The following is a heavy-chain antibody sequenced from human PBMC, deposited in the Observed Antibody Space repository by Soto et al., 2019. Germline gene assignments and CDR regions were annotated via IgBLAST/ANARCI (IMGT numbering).Heavy chain of an antibody. CDR3: ARERPIYSSSSPLAYYGMDV. V-gene: IGHV1-69*13. CDR2: IIPIFGTA. CDR1: GGTFSSYA. J-gene: IGHJ6*02. D-gene: IGHD6-6*01. Sequence: SVKVSCKASGGTFSSYAISWVRQAPGQGLEWMGGIIPIFGTANYAQKFQGRVTITADESTSTAYMELSSLRSEDTAVYYCARERPIYSSSSPLAYYGMDVWGQGTTVTVS.